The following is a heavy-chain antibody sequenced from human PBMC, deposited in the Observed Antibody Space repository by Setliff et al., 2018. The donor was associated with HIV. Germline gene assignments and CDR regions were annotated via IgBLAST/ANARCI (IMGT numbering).Heavy chain of an antibody. V-gene: IGHV4-39*01. CDR2: IYHSGIT. Sequence: PSETLSLTCTVSGGSISISSHYWGWIRQPPGKGLEWIGGIYHSGITYYNASLKSRVSISVDTSKNQFSVKLNSVTAADTAVYYCARSISLLRGPLGDVFDIWGQGTMVTVSS. CDR1: GGSISISSHY. CDR3: ARSISLLRGPLGDVFDI. D-gene: IGHD3-10*01. J-gene: IGHJ3*02.